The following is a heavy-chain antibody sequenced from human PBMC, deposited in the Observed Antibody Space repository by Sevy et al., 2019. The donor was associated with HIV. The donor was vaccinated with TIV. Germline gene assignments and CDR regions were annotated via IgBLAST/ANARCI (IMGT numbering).Heavy chain of an antibody. J-gene: IGHJ4*02. Sequence: SETLSLTCAVSGYSISSGYYWGWILQPRGKGLEWIGSIYHGGSTYYNPSLKSRVTISVDTSKNQFSLKLSSVTAADTAVYYCARARYYDSSAYYYFDYWGQGTLVTVSS. D-gene: IGHD3-22*01. CDR1: GYSISSGYY. CDR2: IYHGGST. V-gene: IGHV4-38-2*01. CDR3: ARARYYDSSAYYYFDY.